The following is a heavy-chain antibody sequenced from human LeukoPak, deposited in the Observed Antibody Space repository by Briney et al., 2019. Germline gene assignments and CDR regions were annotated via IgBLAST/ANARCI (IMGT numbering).Heavy chain of an antibody. Sequence: GGSLRLSCAASGFTFTSYWMTWVRQAPGKGLEWVANIKQDGSEKYYVDSVKGRFTISRDNAKNSLYLQMNFLGAEDTAFYHCARDYLRYGDYAGSGFQHWGQGTLVTVSS. CDR3: ARDYLRYGDYAGSGFQH. J-gene: IGHJ1*01. D-gene: IGHD4-17*01. CDR2: IKQDGSEK. CDR1: GFTFTSYW. V-gene: IGHV3-7*03.